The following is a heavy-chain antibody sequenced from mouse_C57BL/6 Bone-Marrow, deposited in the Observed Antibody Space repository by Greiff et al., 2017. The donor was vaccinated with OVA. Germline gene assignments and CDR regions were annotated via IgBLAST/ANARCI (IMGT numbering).Heavy chain of an antibody. CDR1: GYAFTNYW. CDR2: INPGSGGT. V-gene: IGHV1-54*01. D-gene: IGHD2-4*01. J-gene: IGHJ3*01. CDR3: AREDYDYAGFAY. Sequence: QVQLQQSGAELVRPGTSVKVSCKASGYAFTNYWIEWVKQRPGQGLEWIGVINPGSGGTNYNEKFKGKATLTADKSSSTAYMQLRSLTSEDSAVYFCAREDYDYAGFAYWGQGTLVTVSA.